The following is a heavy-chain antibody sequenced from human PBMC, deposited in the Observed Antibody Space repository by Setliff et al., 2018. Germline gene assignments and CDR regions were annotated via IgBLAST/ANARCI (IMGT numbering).Heavy chain of an antibody. V-gene: IGHV1-18*01. D-gene: IGHD1-26*01. CDR2: ISAYNGNT. J-gene: IGHJ5*02. CDR3: ARVPVVGATKLYWFDP. CDR1: GYTFSTYG. Sequence: GASVKVSCKDSGYTFSTYGISWVRQAPGQGLEWMGWISAYNGNTNYAQRFQGRVTMTTDTSTSTAYMELRSLRSDDTAVYYCARVPVVGATKLYWFDPWGQGTLVTVSS.